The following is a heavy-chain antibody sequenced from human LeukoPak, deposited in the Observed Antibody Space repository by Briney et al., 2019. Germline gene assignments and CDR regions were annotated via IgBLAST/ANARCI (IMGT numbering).Heavy chain of an antibody. J-gene: IGHJ4*02. Sequence: GGSLRLSRAASGFTFGTYAMSWVRQTPGKSLEWVSIISNGGITTYYADSVRGRFTISRDNSKNRLYLQMSSLRAEDTAVYYCVKLSSGSGSKFGFDSWGQGTLVTVSS. CDR3: VKLSSGSGSKFGFDS. D-gene: IGHD6-19*01. CDR2: ISNGGITT. CDR1: GFTFGTYA. V-gene: IGHV3-23*01.